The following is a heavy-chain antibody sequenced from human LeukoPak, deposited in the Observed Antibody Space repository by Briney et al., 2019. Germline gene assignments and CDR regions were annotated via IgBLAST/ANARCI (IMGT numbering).Heavy chain of an antibody. CDR3: ASRGSGRHFAS. CDR1: GFTFSDYY. V-gene: IGHV3-11*01. D-gene: IGHD2-15*01. CDR2: ISGGSSTI. Sequence: GGSLRLSCAASGFTFSDYYMSWIRQAPGKGLEWVSYISGGSSTIYYADSLKGRFTVSRDNAKNSLYLLMNSLRAEDTAVYYFASRGSGRHFASWGQGTRVPVS. J-gene: IGHJ4*02.